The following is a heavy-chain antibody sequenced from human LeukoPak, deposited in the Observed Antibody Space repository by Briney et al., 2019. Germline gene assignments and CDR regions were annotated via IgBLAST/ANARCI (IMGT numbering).Heavy chain of an antibody. V-gene: IGHV3-21*01. CDR2: ISSSSSYI. CDR1: GFTFTSYN. J-gene: IGHJ4*02. CDR3: ARDTEQWLASLDY. Sequence: PGGSLRLSCAASGFTFTSYNMNWVRRAPGKGLEWVSSISSSSSYIYYADSVKGRFTISRDNAKNSLYLQMNSLRAEDTAVYYCARDTEQWLASLDYWGQGTLVTVSS. D-gene: IGHD6-19*01.